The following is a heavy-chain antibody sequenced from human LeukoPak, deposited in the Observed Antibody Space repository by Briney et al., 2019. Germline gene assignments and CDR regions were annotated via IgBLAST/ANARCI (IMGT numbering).Heavy chain of an antibody. CDR3: ARARLCSGGSCYSLDP. Sequence: SETMSLTCAVYGGSFSGYYWSWIRQPPGKGLEWIGEINHSGSTNHNPSLKSRVTISVDTSKNQFSLKLSSVTAADTAVYYCARARLCSGGSCYSLDPWGQGTLVTVSS. V-gene: IGHV4-34*01. D-gene: IGHD2-15*01. CDR1: GGSFSGYY. J-gene: IGHJ5*02. CDR2: INHSGST.